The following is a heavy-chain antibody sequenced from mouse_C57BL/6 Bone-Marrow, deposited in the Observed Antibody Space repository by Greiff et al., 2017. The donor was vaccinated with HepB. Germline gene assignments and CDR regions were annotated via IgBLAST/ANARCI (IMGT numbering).Heavy chain of an antibody. CDR1: GYTFTDYY. CDR2: INPNNGGT. Sequence: EVQLQQSGPELVKPGASVKISCKASGYTFTDYYMNWVKQSHGKSLEWIGDINPNNGGTSYNQKFKGKATLTVDKSSSTAYMELRSLTSEDSAVYYCARSLLEYYAMDYWGQGTSVTVSS. J-gene: IGHJ4*01. CDR3: ARSLLEYYAMDY. V-gene: IGHV1-26*01.